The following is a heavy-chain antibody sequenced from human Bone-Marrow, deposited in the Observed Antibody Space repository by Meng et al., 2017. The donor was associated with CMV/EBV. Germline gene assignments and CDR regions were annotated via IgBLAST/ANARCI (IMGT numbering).Heavy chain of an antibody. D-gene: IGHD6-6*01. Sequence: GGSLRLSCAASEFTFSNFAMSWVRQAPGRGLAWVSAITGSGGSTYYADSVKGRFTVSRDNSKNTLYLQMNSLRAEDTAVYYCARDRIAARGALFDPWGQGTLVTVSS. CDR1: EFTFSNFA. V-gene: IGHV3-23*01. CDR2: ITGSGGST. J-gene: IGHJ5*02. CDR3: ARDRIAARGALFDP.